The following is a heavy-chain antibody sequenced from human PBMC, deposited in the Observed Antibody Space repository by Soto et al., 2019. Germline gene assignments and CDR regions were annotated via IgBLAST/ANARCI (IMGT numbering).Heavy chain of an antibody. Sequence: QLQLQESGPGLVKPSETLSLTCTVSGGSISSSSYYWGWIRQPPGKGLEWIGSIYYSGSTYYNPSLKSRVTISVDTSKNQFSLQLSSVTAADTAVHYCARHAAGQELVPPVFRFDPWGQGTLVTVSS. CDR1: GGSISSSSYY. D-gene: IGHD1-26*01. J-gene: IGHJ5*02. CDR2: IYYSGST. V-gene: IGHV4-39*01. CDR3: ARHAAGQELVPPVFRFDP.